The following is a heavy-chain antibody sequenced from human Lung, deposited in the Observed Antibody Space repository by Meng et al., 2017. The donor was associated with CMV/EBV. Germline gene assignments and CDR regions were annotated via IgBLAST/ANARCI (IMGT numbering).Heavy chain of an antibody. Sequence: ASVXVSXKASGYTFTGYHIHWVRQAPGQGLQWMGWINSYTGGTISAQKFQGRVTMTRDTSISTASMELRRLTSDDTAVYFCARAIAVAGTAPFDYWGQGTXVNVYS. D-gene: IGHD6-19*01. V-gene: IGHV1-2*02. CDR2: INSYTGGT. J-gene: IGHJ4*02. CDR1: GYTFTGYH. CDR3: ARAIAVAGTAPFDY.